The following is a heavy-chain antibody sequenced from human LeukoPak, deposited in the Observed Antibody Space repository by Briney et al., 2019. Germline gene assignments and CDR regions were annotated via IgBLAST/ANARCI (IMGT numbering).Heavy chain of an antibody. CDR3: AREAVVTSFDY. CDR1: GFTFTSYD. V-gene: IGHV1-2*02. CDR2: INPNSGGT. D-gene: IGHD4-23*01. J-gene: IGHJ4*02. Sequence: ASVKVSCKASGFTFTSYDINWVRQAPGQGLEWMGWINPNSGGTNYAQKFQGRVTMTRDTSISTAYMELSRLRSDDTAVYYCAREAVVTSFDYWGQGTLVTVSS.